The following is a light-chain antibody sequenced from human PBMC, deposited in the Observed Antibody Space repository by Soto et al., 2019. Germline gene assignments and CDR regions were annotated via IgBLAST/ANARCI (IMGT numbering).Light chain of an antibody. V-gene: IGKV3-20*01. J-gene: IGKJ5*01. CDR3: QLYGISPH. CDR1: QSRGSNF. CDR2: ASS. Sequence: IVLTQSPVTLSLSPGERSTLSVKTSQSRGSNFLAWYQHKPGQAPRLLIYASSNRATGIPDRFSGSASGTDFTLTINRLEPEDFAVYYCQLYGISPHFGQGTRLEIK.